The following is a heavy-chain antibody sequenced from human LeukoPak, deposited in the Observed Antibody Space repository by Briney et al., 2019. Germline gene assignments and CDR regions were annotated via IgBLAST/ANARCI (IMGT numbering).Heavy chain of an antibody. Sequence: GGSLRLSCAASGFTFSSYGMHWVRQAPGKGLEWVAVISYDGSNKYYADSVKGRFTISRDNSKNTLYLQMNSLRAEDTAVYYCASEIIFGSFDYWGQGTLVTVSS. D-gene: IGHD3-3*01. J-gene: IGHJ4*02. CDR3: ASEIIFGSFDY. V-gene: IGHV3-30*19. CDR2: ISYDGSNK. CDR1: GFTFSSYG.